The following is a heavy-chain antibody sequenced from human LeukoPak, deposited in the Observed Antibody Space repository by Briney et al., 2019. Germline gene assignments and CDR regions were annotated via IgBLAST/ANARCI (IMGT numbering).Heavy chain of an antibody. CDR3: ARLRGYRYYYYYMDV. CDR1: GYTFTSYG. D-gene: IGHD5-18*01. Sequence: ASVKVSCKASGYTFTSYGISWVRQAPGQGLEWMGWISAYNGNTNYAQKLQGRVTMTTDTSTSTANMELRSLRSDDTAVYYCARLRGYRYYYYYMDVWGKGTTVTVSS. V-gene: IGHV1-18*01. J-gene: IGHJ6*03. CDR2: ISAYNGNT.